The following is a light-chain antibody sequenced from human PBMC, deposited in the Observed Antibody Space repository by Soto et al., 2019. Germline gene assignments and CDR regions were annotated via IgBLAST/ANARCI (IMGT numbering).Light chain of an antibody. J-gene: IGKJ4*01. Sequence: IVLTQSPGTLSLSPWERTTLSCRASQSVSSNYLGWYQQKPGQAPRLLIYAASSRATGIPDRFSGSGSGTDFTLTITRLEPGDFAVYYCQQRSDWPPELTFGGGTKVDIK. CDR2: AAS. V-gene: IGKV3D-20*02. CDR3: QQRSDWPPELT. CDR1: QSVSSNY.